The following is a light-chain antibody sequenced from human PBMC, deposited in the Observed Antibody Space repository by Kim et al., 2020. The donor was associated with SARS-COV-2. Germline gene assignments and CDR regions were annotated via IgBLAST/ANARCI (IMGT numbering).Light chain of an antibody. Sequence: GRSVSISCTGTSSAVGAYTYVSWYQQYPGKAPRLMIYNVSRRPSGVPDRFSGSKSGNTASLTVSGLQAGDEADYYCTSCAGSTELLFGGGTQLTVL. J-gene: IGLJ2*01. V-gene: IGLV2-8*01. CDR1: SSAVGAYTY. CDR2: NVS. CDR3: TSCAGSTELL.